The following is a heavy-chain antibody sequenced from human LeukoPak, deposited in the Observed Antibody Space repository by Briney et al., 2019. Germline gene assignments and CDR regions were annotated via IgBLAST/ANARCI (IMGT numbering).Heavy chain of an antibody. CDR1: GGSISSYY. D-gene: IGHD6-19*01. J-gene: IGHJ5*02. CDR3: ARARSSGWFNWFDP. V-gene: IGHV4-59*01. CDR2: IYYSGST. Sequence: SETLSLTCTVSGGSISSYYWSWIRQPPGKGLEWIGYIYYSGSTNYNPSPKSRVTISVDTSKNQFSLKLSSVTAADTAVYYCARARSSGWFNWFDPWGQGTLVTVSS.